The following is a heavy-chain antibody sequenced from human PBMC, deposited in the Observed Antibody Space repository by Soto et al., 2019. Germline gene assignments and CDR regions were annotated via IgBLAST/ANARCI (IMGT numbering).Heavy chain of an antibody. CDR1: GDSISSGDYH. Sequence: SETLSLTCSISGDSISSGDYHWSWIRQPPGKGLEWIGIIYHSGSTNYNPSLKSRVTMSVDNSKNQFSLKLNSVTAADTAVYYCARYNAASGTYYFDYWGQGTLVTVS. D-gene: IGHD6-13*01. CDR2: IYHSGST. V-gene: IGHV4-39*07. J-gene: IGHJ4*02. CDR3: ARYNAASGTYYFDY.